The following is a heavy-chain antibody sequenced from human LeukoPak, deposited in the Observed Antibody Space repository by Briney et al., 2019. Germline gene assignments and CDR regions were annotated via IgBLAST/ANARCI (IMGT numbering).Heavy chain of an antibody. CDR2: INPDDSDT. J-gene: IGHJ6*03. D-gene: IGHD3-16*01. CDR3: ARGGVFYYYYMDV. V-gene: IGHV5-51*01. Sequence: GESLKISCKGSGYSFTSYWIGWVRQMPGKGLEWMGIINPDDSDTRYSPSFQGQVTISADKSINTAYLQWSSLRASDTAMYYCARGGVFYYYYMDVWGKGTTVTISS. CDR1: GYSFTSYW.